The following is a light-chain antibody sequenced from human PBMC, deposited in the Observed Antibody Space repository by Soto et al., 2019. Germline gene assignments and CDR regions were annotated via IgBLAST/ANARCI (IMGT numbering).Light chain of an antibody. CDR3: CSYAGSSTLV. J-gene: IGLJ2*01. V-gene: IGLV2-23*01. CDR2: EGS. CDR1: SSDVGSYNL. Sequence: QSALTQPASVSGSPGQSITISCTGTSSDVGSYNLVSRYQHNPGKAPKLMIYEGSKRPSGVSNRFSGSKSGNTASLTISGLQAEDEADYYCCSYAGSSTLVFGGGTKLTVL.